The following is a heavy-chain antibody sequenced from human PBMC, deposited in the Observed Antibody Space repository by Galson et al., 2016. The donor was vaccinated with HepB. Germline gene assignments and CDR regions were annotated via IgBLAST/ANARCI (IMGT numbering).Heavy chain of an antibody. CDR1: GFIFSSYA. CDR2: ISGSGGST. D-gene: IGHD3-3*01. V-gene: IGHV3-23*01. Sequence: SLRLSCAPSGFIFSSYAMSWVRQAPGKGLEWVSVISGSGGSTNYTDSVKGRFTISRDNTKNTLYLQMNRLRAEDTAEYYCAKDGEARIAFDIWGQGTMVTVSS. J-gene: IGHJ3*02. CDR3: AKDGEARIAFDI.